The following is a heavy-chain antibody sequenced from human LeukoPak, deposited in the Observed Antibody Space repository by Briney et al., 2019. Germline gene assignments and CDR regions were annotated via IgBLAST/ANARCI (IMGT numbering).Heavy chain of an antibody. D-gene: IGHD3-22*01. CDR1: GFTFSSHW. CDR3: ARDSVHGYYDSSGYSTLFDY. J-gene: IGHJ4*02. CDR2: IKKDVDEK. V-gene: IGHV3-7*01. Sequence: GGSLRLSCAASGFTFSSHWMTWIRQAPGKGLEWVASIKKDVDEKYYVDSVKGRFTISRDNAKNSLYLQMNSLRAEDTVVYYCARDSVHGYYDSSGYSTLFDYWGQGTLVTVSS.